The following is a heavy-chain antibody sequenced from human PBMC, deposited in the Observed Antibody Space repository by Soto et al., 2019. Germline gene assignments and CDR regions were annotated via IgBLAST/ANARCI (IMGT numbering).Heavy chain of an antibody. J-gene: IGHJ4*02. CDR3: AKDKVVVTAPLDY. D-gene: IGHD2-21*02. CDR1: GFTFSSYA. V-gene: IGHV3-23*01. Sequence: EVQLLESGGGLVQPGGSLRLSCAASGFTFSSYAMSWVRQAPGKGLEWVSAISGSGGSTYYADSVKGRFTISRDNSKNTLYLQMISLRAEDSAVYYCAKDKVVVTAPLDYWGQGPLVTVSS. CDR2: ISGSGGST.